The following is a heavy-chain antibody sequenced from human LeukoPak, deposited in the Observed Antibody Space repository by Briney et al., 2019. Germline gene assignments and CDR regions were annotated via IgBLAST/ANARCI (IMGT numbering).Heavy chain of an antibody. Sequence: GASVKVSCKASGYTFTAYYIHWVRQAPGQELEWMGWINPNSGATNYAQKFQGRVTMTRDTSISTAYMELSRLRSDDTAVYYCARGDGSYGHWGQGTLVTVSS. J-gene: IGHJ4*02. CDR1: GYTFTAYY. CDR3: ARGDGSYGH. V-gene: IGHV1-2*02. CDR2: INPNSGAT. D-gene: IGHD1-26*01.